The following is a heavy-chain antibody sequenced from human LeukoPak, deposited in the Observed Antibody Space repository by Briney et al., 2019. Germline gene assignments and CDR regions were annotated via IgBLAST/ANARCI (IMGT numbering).Heavy chain of an antibody. D-gene: IGHD2-2*01. CDR2: IKQDGSEK. J-gene: IGHJ3*02. CDR3: ARDSRDIVVVPAAMHDAFDI. V-gene: IGHV3-7*05. Sequence: GGSLRLSCAASGFTFSGYWMSWVRQAPGKGLEWVADIKQDGSEKYYVDSVKGRFTLSRDNAKNSLYLQMNSLRAEDTAVYYCARDSRDIVVVPAAMHDAFDIWGQGTMVTVSS. CDR1: GFTFSGYW.